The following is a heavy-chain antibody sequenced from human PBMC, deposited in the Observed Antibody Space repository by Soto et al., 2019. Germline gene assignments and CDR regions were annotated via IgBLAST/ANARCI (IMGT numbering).Heavy chain of an antibody. Sequence: ETLSLTCTVSGGSISSSSYYWGWIRQPPGKGLEWIGSTYYSGSTYYNPSLKSRVTISVDTSKNQFSLKLSSVTAADTAVYYCARLAYYYDSSGYYHFDYWGQGTLVTVSS. CDR1: GGSISSSSYY. J-gene: IGHJ4*02. D-gene: IGHD3-22*01. V-gene: IGHV4-39*01. CDR3: ARLAYYYDSSGYYHFDY. CDR2: TYYSGST.